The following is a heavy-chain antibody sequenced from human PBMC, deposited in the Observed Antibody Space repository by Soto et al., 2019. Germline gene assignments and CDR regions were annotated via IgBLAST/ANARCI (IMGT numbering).Heavy chain of an antibody. CDR3: ARDRYSSSWYGSDY. Sequence: AASVKVSCKASGYTFTSYGISWVRQAPGQGLEWMGWISAYNGNTNYAQKLQGRVTMTTDTSTSTAYMELRSLRSDDTAVYYCARDRYSSSWYGSDYWGQGTLVTVSS. D-gene: IGHD6-13*01. J-gene: IGHJ4*02. V-gene: IGHV1-18*01. CDR1: GYTFTSYG. CDR2: ISAYNGNT.